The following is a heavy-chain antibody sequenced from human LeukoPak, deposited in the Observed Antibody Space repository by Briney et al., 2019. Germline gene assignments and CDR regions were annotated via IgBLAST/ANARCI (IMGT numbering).Heavy chain of an antibody. V-gene: IGHV4-39*01. Sequence: PSETLSLTCTVSSGSISSSSYYWGWIRQPPGKGLEWIGNIYYSGSTYYNLSLKSRVTISVDTSKNQFSLKLSSVTAADTAVYYCARVMYYDSSGYRDDAFDIWGQGTMVTVSS. CDR3: ARVMYYDSSGYRDDAFDI. CDR1: SGSISSSSYY. D-gene: IGHD3-22*01. J-gene: IGHJ3*02. CDR2: IYYSGST.